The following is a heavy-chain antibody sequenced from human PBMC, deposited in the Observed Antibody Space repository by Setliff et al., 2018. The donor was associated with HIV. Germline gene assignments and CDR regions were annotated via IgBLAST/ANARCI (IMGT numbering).Heavy chain of an antibody. V-gene: IGHV1-3*01. D-gene: IGHD3-9*01. CDR1: GYTFTNFA. CDR2: IDAANGNT. CDR3: ARTILGGNLLDY. J-gene: IGHJ4*02. Sequence: GASVKVSCKASGYTFTNFAIHWVRQAPGQRLEWMAWIDAANGNTKYSQMFQGRVTVTRDTSATTAYMELSSLRFEDTAVYYCARTILGGNLLDYWGQGTLVTVSS.